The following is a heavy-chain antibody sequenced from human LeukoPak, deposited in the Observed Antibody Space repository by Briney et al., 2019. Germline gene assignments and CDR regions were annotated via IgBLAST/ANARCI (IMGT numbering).Heavy chain of an antibody. CDR3: ARLGLVYCSSTSCPLVDY. Sequence: PSETLSLTCTVSGGSISSSSYYWGWIRQPPGKGLEWIGSIYYSGSTYYNPSLKSRVTISVDTSKSQFSLKLSSVTAADTAVYYCARLGLVYCSSTSCPLVDYWGQGTLVTVSS. D-gene: IGHD2-2*01. J-gene: IGHJ4*02. V-gene: IGHV4-39*01. CDR2: IYYSGST. CDR1: GGSISSSSYY.